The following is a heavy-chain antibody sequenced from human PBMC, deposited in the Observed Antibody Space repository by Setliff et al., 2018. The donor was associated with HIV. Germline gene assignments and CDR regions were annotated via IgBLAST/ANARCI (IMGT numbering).Heavy chain of an antibody. Sequence: TLSLTCTVSGASISNSNSYWSWIRQPAGKGLEWIGRIYTSGSTNYNPSLKSRVTISVDTSKNQFSLKLSSVTAADTAVYYCARDRELARHYYYGMDVWGQGTTVTVSS. CDR1: GASISNSNSY. CDR2: IYTSGST. V-gene: IGHV4-61*02. CDR3: ARDRELARHYYYGMDV. J-gene: IGHJ6*02. D-gene: IGHD6-6*01.